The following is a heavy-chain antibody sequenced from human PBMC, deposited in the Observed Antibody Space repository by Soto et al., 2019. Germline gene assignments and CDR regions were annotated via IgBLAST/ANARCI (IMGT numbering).Heavy chain of an antibody. CDR3: ARPRNYYYYYGMDV. Sequence: RLSCAASGFTFSSYAMHWVRQAPGKGLEWVAVISYDGSNKYYADSVKGRFTISRDNSKNTLYLQMNSLRAEDTAVYYCARPRNYYYYYGMDVWGQGTTVTVSS. CDR2: ISYDGSNK. D-gene: IGHD4-4*01. CDR1: GFTFSSYA. V-gene: IGHV3-30-3*01. J-gene: IGHJ6*02.